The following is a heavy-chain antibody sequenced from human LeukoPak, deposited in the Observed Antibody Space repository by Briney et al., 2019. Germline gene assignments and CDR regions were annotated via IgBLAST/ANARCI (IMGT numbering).Heavy chain of an antibody. V-gene: IGHV4-34*01. D-gene: IGHD3-22*01. CDR1: GGSFSGYY. CDR3: ARYSYYYDSRGYSLPAFDI. J-gene: IGHJ3*02. CDR2: INHSGST. Sequence: SETLSLTCAVYGGSFSGYYWSWIRQPPGKGLEWIGEINHSGSTNYNPSLKSRVTISVDTSKNQFSLKLSSVTAADTAVYYCARYSYYYDSRGYSLPAFDIWGQGTMVTVSS.